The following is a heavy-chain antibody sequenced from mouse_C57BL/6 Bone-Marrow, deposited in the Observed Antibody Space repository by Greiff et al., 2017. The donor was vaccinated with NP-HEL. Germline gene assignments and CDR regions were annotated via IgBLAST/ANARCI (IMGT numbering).Heavy chain of an antibody. CDR2: IDPNSGGT. D-gene: IGHD1-1*01. V-gene: IGHV1-72*01. Sequence: QVQLQQPGAELVKPGASVKLSCKASGYTFTSYWMHWVKQRPGRGLEWIGRIDPNSGGTKYNEKFKSKATLTVDKPSSTAYMQLSSLTSEDSAVYYCPRSNSHYYGSSYKYWYFDVWGTGTTVTVSS. J-gene: IGHJ1*03. CDR1: GYTFTSYW. CDR3: PRSNSHYYGSSYKYWYFDV.